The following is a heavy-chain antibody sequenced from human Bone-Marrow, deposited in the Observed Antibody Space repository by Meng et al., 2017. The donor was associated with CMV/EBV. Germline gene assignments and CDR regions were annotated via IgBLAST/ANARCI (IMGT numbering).Heavy chain of an antibody. CDR1: GYSFTNYW. V-gene: IGHV5-51*04. D-gene: IGHD2-2*01. CDR3: SSGCGLPPATWFDP. CDR2: MYPGDSET. J-gene: IGHJ5*02. Sequence: KVSCKGSGYSFTNYWIGWVRQMPGKGLEWMGIMYPGDSETRYNPSFQGQVTISADKPISTAYQQWSNLKASDTAVYYCSSGCGLPPATWFDPWGQGTLVTVSS.